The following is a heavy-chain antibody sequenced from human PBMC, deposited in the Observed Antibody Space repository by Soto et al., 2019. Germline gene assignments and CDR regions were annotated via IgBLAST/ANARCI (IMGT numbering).Heavy chain of an antibody. D-gene: IGHD2-2*01. CDR2: IYYSGST. CDR1: GGSVSSGSYY. V-gene: IGHV4-61*01. J-gene: IGHJ6*02. CDR3: ARGGIVVVPAAMTGQYYYYYYGMDV. Sequence: PSETLSLTCTVSGGSVSSGSYYWSWIRQPPGKGLEWLGYIYYSGSTNYNPSLKSRVTISVDTSKNQFSLKLSSVTAADTAVYYCARGGIVVVPAAMTGQYYYYYYGMDVWGQGTTVTVSS.